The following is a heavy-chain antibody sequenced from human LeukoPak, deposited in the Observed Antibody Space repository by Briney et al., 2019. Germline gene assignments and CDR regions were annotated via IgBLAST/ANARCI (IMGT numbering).Heavy chain of an antibody. Sequence: GGSLRLSCAASGFSISIYDMNWVRQAPGKGLEWISYISSSGNTIYYGDSVKGRFTISRDSAKNSLYLQMNSLRAEDTAVYYCARVGTVANWFDPWGQGTLVTVSS. J-gene: IGHJ5*02. V-gene: IGHV3-48*01. CDR1: GFSISIYD. CDR3: ARVGTVANWFDP. CDR2: ISSSGNTI. D-gene: IGHD4-23*01.